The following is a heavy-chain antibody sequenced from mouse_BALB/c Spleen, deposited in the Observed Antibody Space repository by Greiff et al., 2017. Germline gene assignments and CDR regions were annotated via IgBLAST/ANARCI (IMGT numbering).Heavy chain of an antibody. V-gene: IGHV1-14*01. CDR2: INPYNDGT. CDR3: ARGDFYYYGSSYDYYAMDY. J-gene: IGHJ4*01. Sequence: VQLQQSGPELVKPGASVKMSCKASGYTFTSYVMHWVKQKPGQGLEWIGYINPYNDGTKYNEKFKGKATLTSDKSSSTAYMELSSLTSEDSAVYYCARGDFYYYGSSYDYYAMDYWGQGTSVTVSS. D-gene: IGHD1-1*01. CDR1: GYTFTSYV.